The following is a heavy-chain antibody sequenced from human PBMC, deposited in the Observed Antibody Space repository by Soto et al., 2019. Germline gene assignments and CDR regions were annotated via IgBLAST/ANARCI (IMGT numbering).Heavy chain of an antibody. J-gene: IGHJ6*02. D-gene: IGHD3-16*01. V-gene: IGHV4-30-4*01. Sequence: QVQLQESGPGLVKPSQTLSLTCTVSGDSISSGDYYWTWIRQPPGKGLEWIGYIYYSGTTYYNPSLKSRVTXXVXTXXNQFSLKLTSVTAADTAVYYCARDWNYVRGYNMDVWGQGTTVTVSS. CDR2: IYYSGTT. CDR1: GDSISSGDYY. CDR3: ARDWNYVRGYNMDV.